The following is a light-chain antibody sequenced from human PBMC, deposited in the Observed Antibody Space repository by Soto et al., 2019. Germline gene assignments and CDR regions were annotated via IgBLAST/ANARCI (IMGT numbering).Light chain of an antibody. CDR2: GAS. CDR3: QQYGSSPPCT. V-gene: IGKV3-20*01. Sequence: ESLLMQSPDSLSLSPGERATVSCRASQSVSSSYLAWYQQKPGQAPRLLIYGASSRATGIPDRFSGSGSGTDFTLTISSLEPADFAVYYCQQYGSSPPCTFGQGTKVDIK. CDR1: QSVSSSY. J-gene: IGKJ1*01.